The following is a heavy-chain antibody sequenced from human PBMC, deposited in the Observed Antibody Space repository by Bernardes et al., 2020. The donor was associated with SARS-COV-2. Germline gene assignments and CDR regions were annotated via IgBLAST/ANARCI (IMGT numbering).Heavy chain of an antibody. J-gene: IGHJ4*02. CDR1: GGSITTSGYY. V-gene: IGHV4-39*02. CDR2: FIYGGST. CDR3: AAYYDNSGYHSSYFDY. Sequence: SETLSLTCNVSGGSITTSGYYWGWIRQPPGKGLEWIGTFIYGGSTYFNTSLRSRVTIAVDTSKNHFSLKLSSVTAADTAVYFCAAYYDNSGYHSSYFDYWGQGTQVTVSS. D-gene: IGHD3-22*01.